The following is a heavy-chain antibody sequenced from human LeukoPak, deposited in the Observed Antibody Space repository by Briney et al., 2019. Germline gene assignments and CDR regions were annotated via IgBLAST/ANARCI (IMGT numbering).Heavy chain of an antibody. Sequence: GGSLRLSCAASGFTFSSYSMNWVRQAPGKGLEWVSYISSSSSTIYYADSVKGRFTISRDNAKNSLYLQMNSLRAEDTAVYYCARAVYRWYDSSGYYFDYWGQGTLVTVSS. J-gene: IGHJ4*02. CDR1: GFTFSSYS. V-gene: IGHV3-48*01. CDR2: ISSSSSTI. D-gene: IGHD3-22*01. CDR3: ARAVYRWYDSSGYYFDY.